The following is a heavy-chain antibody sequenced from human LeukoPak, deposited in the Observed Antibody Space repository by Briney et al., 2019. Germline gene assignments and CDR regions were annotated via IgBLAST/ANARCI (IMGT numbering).Heavy chain of an antibody. J-gene: IGHJ4*02. CDR1: GGSISSNNHH. CDR2: MQHSAAT. V-gene: IGHV4-39*01. CDR3: ARRDNSFDS. D-gene: IGHD5-24*01. Sequence: PSDTLSLTCSVSGGSISSNNHHWHWIRQPPGSVLEGIGRMQHSAATYYNPSLQSRLTLSVDMSKNQFSLSLNSVTAADTAVYYCARRDNSFDSWGPGTLVTVSS.